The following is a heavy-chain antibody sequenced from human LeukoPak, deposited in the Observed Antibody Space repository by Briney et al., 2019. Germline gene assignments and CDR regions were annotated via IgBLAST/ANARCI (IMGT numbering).Heavy chain of an antibody. J-gene: IGHJ4*02. V-gene: IGHV3-53*01. CDR2: IYSGGTT. CDR1: GFTVSSNY. D-gene: IGHD3-10*01. CDR3: ARFSGFGESENY. Sequence: PGGSLRLSCAASGFTVSSNYMSWGRQAPGKGLEWVSIIYSGGTTSYADSVKGRFTISRDNSKNTLYLQMSSLRVEDTALYYCARFSGFGESENYWGQGTLVTVSS.